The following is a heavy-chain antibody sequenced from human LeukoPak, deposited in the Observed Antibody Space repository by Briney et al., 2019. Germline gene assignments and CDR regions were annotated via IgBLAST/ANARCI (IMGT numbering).Heavy chain of an antibody. CDR3: ARERYCSGGSCYSRGLDY. V-gene: IGHV5-51*01. J-gene: IGHJ4*02. Sequence: GESLKISCKGSGYSFTNYWIGWVRQMPGKGLECMGVIYPGDSDTRYSPSFQGQVTISADKSISTAYLQWSSLKASDTAMYYCARERYCSGGSCYSRGLDYWGQGTLVTVSS. CDR1: GYSFTNYW. D-gene: IGHD2-15*01. CDR2: IYPGDSDT.